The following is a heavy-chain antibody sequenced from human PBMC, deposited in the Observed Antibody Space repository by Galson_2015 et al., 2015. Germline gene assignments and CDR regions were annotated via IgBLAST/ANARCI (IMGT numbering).Heavy chain of an antibody. V-gene: IGHV1-69*13. CDR2: IIPIFGTA. J-gene: IGHJ4*02. CDR3: ARAEYSSSSLRKGAFDY. Sequence: SVKVSCKASGGTFSSYAISWVRQAPGQGLEWMGGIIPIFGTANYAQKFQGRVTITADESTSTAYMELSSLRSEDTAVYYCARAEYSSSSLRKGAFDYWGQGTLVTVSS. D-gene: IGHD6-6*01. CDR1: GGTFSSYA.